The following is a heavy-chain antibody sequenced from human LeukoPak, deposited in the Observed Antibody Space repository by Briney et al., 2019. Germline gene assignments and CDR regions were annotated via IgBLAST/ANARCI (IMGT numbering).Heavy chain of an antibody. Sequence: GASVKVSCKASGYTFTSYYMHWVRQVPGQGLEWMGIINPSGGSTSYAQKFQGRVTMTRDTSTSTVYMELSSLRSEDTAVYYCARVRVAGRYFDYWGQGTLVTVSS. J-gene: IGHJ4*02. D-gene: IGHD6-19*01. CDR3: ARVRVAGRYFDY. CDR1: GYTFTSYY. V-gene: IGHV1-46*01. CDR2: INPSGGST.